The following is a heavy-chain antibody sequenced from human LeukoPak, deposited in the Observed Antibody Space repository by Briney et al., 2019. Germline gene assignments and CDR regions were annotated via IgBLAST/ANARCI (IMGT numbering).Heavy chain of an antibody. CDR3: GKESRSTIILLVTLFDF. CDR1: GFICSCLD. J-gene: IGHJ4*02. Sequence: GGALSLSCAASGFICSCLDMIWVRQAPGKGLEWVAVMSYDGSNKYYVDSVKGRFTISRGNSKNTLHLQMNSPRAEDTAVYYCGKESRSTIILLVTLFDFWGQGTLVTVSS. D-gene: IGHD3-22*01. CDR2: MSYDGSNK. V-gene: IGHV3-30*18.